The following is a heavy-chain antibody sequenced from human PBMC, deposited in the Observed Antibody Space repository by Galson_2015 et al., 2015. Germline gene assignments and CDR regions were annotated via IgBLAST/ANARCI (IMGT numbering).Heavy chain of an antibody. D-gene: IGHD2-2*01. Sequence: SLRLSCAASGFTFSSYAMSWVRQAPGRGLEWVSAISGSGGSTYYADSVKGRFTISRDNSKNTLYLQMNGLRAEDTAVYYCAKVPASMKRIYFGYWGQGTLVTVSS. CDR2: ISGSGGST. J-gene: IGHJ4*02. V-gene: IGHV3-23*01. CDR1: GFTFSSYA. CDR3: AKVPASMKRIYFGY.